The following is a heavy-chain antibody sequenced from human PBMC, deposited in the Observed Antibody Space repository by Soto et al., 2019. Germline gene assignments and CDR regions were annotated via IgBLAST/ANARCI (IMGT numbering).Heavy chain of an antibody. V-gene: IGHV3-30*03. Sequence: QVQLVESGGGVVQPGGSLRLSCAGSGFTFSNSGMHWVRQAPGKGLEWVAVLAYDGSEKYYADSVKGRFTISRDNSKNTLYLQMNSLRVEDTAVYYCVRFFDYYVMDVWGQGTTVTVSS. CDR2: LAYDGSEK. CDR1: GFTFSNSG. CDR3: VRFFDYYVMDV. D-gene: IGHD3-3*01. J-gene: IGHJ6*02.